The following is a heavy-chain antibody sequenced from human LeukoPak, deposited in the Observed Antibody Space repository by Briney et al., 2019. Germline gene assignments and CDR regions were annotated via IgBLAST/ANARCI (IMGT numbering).Heavy chain of an antibody. V-gene: IGHV3-21*01. J-gene: IGHJ3*02. CDR3: ARWPSKDYDSSGNGDEAFDI. CDR1: GFTFSSYS. D-gene: IGHD3-22*01. Sequence: KPGRSLLLSCAASGFTFSSYSMNWVRQAPGKGLEWVSSISSSSSYIYYADSVKGRFTISRDNAKNSLYLQMNRLRAEDTAVYYCARWPSKDYDSSGNGDEAFDIWGQGTMVTVSS. CDR2: ISSSSSYI.